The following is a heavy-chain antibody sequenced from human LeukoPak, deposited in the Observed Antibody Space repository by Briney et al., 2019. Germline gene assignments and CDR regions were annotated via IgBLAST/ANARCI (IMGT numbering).Heavy chain of an antibody. J-gene: IGHJ4*02. Sequence: PSETLSLTCTVSGGSISSYYWSWVRQPPGKGLEWIGEIYHSGSTNYNPSLKSRVTISVDKSKNQFSLKLSSVTAADTAVYYCASKDAWNSPNYWGQGTLVTVSS. CDR3: ASKDAWNSPNY. V-gene: IGHV4-59*12. CDR1: GGSISSYY. D-gene: IGHD1-7*01. CDR2: IYHSGST.